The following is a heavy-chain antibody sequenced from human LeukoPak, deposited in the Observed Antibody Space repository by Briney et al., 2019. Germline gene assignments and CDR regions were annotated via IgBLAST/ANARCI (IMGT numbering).Heavy chain of an antibody. D-gene: IGHD5-24*01. CDR2: INPNSGGT. J-gene: IGHJ4*02. Sequence: ASVKVSCKASGYTFTGYYMHWVRQAPGQGLEWMGRINPNSGGTNYAQKFQGRVTITRDTSISTAYMELRRLRSDDTAVYYCARDNYDGYRGGVDYWGQGTLVTVSS. V-gene: IGHV1-2*06. CDR3: ARDNYDGYRGGVDY. CDR1: GYTFTGYY.